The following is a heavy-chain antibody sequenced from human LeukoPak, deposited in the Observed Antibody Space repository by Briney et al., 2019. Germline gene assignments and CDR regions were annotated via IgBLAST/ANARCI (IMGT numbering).Heavy chain of an antibody. CDR3: ARARYSGSYDDAFDI. V-gene: IGHV1-46*01. D-gene: IGHD1-26*01. CDR1: GYTFTSYY. CDR2: INPSGGST. Sequence: ASVKVSCKASGYTFTSYYMHWVRQAPGQGLEWMGIINPSGGSTSYAQEFQGRVTMTRDTSTSTVYMELSSLRSEDTAVYYCARARYSGSYDDAFDIWGQGTMVTVSS. J-gene: IGHJ3*02.